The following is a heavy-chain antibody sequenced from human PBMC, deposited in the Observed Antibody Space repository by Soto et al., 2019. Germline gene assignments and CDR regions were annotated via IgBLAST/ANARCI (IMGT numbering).Heavy chain of an antibody. CDR2: ISWNSGSI. Sequence: PGGSLRLSCAASGFTFDDYAMHWVRQAPGKGLEWVSGISWNSGSIGYADSVKGRFTISRDNAKNSLYLQMNSLRAEDTALYYCASSKSLYYFDYWGQGTLVTVSS. CDR3: ASSKSLYYFDY. J-gene: IGHJ4*02. D-gene: IGHD6-6*01. V-gene: IGHV3-9*01. CDR1: GFTFDDYA.